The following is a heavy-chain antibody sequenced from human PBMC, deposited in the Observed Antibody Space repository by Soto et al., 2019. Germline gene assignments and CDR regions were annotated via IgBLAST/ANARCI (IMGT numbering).Heavy chain of an antibody. CDR1: GGSISSGGYY. CDR3: ARVVLMVRRVIPGWFDP. V-gene: IGHV4-31*03. Sequence: QVQLQESGPGLVKPSQTLSLTCTVSGGSISSGGYYWSWIRQHPGKGLEWIGYIYYSGSTYYTPYLQRRVTIAVDASKNQFSLKLTSVTAADTAVYYCARVVLMVRRVIPGWFDPWGPGTLVTVSS. J-gene: IGHJ5*02. D-gene: IGHD3-10*01. CDR2: IYYSGST.